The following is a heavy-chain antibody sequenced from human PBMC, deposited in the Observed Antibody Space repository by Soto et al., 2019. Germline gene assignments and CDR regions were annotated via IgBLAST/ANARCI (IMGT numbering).Heavy chain of an antibody. CDR2: IYYSGST. CDR1: GATISSSSYY. D-gene: IGHD1-1*01. V-gene: IGHV4-61*05. J-gene: IGHJ3*02. Sequence: PSGSPSLISSVSGATISSSSYYLGLLRQPPGKGLEWIGYIYYSGSTNYNPSLKSRVTISVDTSKNQFSLKLSSVTAADTAVYYCARHGVDNGGAAFDIWGQGILGTVSS. CDR3: ARHGVDNGGAAFDI.